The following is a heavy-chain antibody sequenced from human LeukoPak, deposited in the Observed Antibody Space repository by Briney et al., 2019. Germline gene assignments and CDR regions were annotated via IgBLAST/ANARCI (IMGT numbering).Heavy chain of an antibody. J-gene: IGHJ4*02. CDR2: INTYNGNT. CDR1: GYTFTSYG. Sequence: ASVKVSCKASGYTFTSYGINWVRQAPGQGLEWMGWINTYNGNTNYAQKFQGRVTMTTDTSTSTAYMELRSLRSDDTAVYYCARVSSGSYSDYWGQGTLVTVSP. V-gene: IGHV1-18*01. D-gene: IGHD1-26*01. CDR3: ARVSSGSYSDY.